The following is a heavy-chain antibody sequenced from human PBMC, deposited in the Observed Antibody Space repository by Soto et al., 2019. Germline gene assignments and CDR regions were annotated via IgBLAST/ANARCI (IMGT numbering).Heavy chain of an antibody. CDR3: ARAFRGIPMVRGNTAWFDP. D-gene: IGHD3-10*01. CDR2: IYYSGST. J-gene: IGHJ5*02. V-gene: IGHV4-30-4*01. Sequence: SETLSLTCTVSGGSISSGDYYWSWIRQPPGKGLEWIGYIYYSGSTYYNPALKSRVTISVYTSKNQFSLKLSSVTAADTAVYYCARAFRGIPMVRGNTAWFDPWGQGTLVTVSS. CDR1: GGSISSGDYY.